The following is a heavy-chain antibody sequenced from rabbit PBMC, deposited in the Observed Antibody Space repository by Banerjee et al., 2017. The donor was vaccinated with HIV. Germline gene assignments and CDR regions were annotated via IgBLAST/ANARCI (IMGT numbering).Heavy chain of an antibody. CDR1: GFSFSSGYD. J-gene: IGHJ4*01. Sequence: QSLEESGGDLVKPGASLTLTCTASGFSFSSGYDMCWVRQAPGKGLEWIACMDTGDANTYYASWAKGRFTISKTSSTTVTLQMTSMTAADTATYFCARDSGNWIPYYFDLWGQGTLVTVS. CDR2: MDTGDANT. CDR3: ARDSGNWIPYYFDL. D-gene: IGHD1-1*01. V-gene: IGHV1S40*01.